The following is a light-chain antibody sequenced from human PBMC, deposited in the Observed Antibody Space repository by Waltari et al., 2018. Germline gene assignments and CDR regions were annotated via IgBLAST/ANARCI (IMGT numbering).Light chain of an antibody. CDR3: VLDMGSDIL. J-gene: IGLJ3*02. CDR1: SGSFSISHH. CDR2: STH. V-gene: IGLV8-61*01. Sequence: QTVETQEPSFPFSSGGTVTLTSGLSSGSFSISHHPSWCHQSPGQAPRSLISSTHTRSSGVPARFSGSILGNKAALTITGAQADDESDYYCVLDMGSDILFGGGTKVTVL.